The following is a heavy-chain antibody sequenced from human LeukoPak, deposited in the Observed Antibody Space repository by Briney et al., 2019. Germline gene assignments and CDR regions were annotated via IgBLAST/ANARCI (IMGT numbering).Heavy chain of an antibody. Sequence: GGSLRLSCAASGFTFSSYSMNWVRQAPGKGLEWVSSISSSSSYIYYADSVKGRFTISRDNAKNSLYLQMNSLRAEDTAVYYCAALPLVTPGTDAFDIWGQGTMVTVSS. D-gene: IGHD2-21*02. CDR3: AALPLVTPGTDAFDI. CDR2: ISSSSSYI. V-gene: IGHV3-21*01. CDR1: GFTFSSYS. J-gene: IGHJ3*02.